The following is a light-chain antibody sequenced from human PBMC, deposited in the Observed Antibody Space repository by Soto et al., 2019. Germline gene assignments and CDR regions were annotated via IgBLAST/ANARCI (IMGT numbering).Light chain of an antibody. V-gene: IGKV3-20*01. CDR3: QQYGSSPIT. CDR2: GAS. CDR1: QSVSSSY. J-gene: IGKJ5*01. Sequence: EIVLTQSPGTLSLSPGERATLSCRASQSVSSSYLVWHQQKPGQAPRLLIYGASSRATGIPDRFSGSGSGPDFTLTISRLEPEDFAVYFCQQYGSSPITFGQGTRLEIK.